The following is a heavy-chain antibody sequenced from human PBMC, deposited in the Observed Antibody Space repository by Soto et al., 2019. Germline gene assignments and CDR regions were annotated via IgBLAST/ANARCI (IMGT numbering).Heavy chain of an antibody. D-gene: IGHD3-9*01. CDR1: GFSFSSYW. Sequence: EVQLVESGGGLVQPGGSLRLSCADSGFSFSSYWMHWVRQGPGKGLVWVSRINTDGSSTNYEDSVKGRFTISRDNAKNTVYLQMNGLRAEDTAVYYCARSPGGYYIDWGQGTMVTVSS. CDR2: INTDGSST. CDR3: ARSPGGYYID. V-gene: IGHV3-74*01. J-gene: IGHJ3*01.